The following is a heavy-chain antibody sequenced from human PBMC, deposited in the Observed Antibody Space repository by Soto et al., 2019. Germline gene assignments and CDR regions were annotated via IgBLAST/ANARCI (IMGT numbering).Heavy chain of an antibody. CDR1: GGSFSGYY. CDR3: ARGPAFYDYIWGSYPPGALDY. CDR2: INYSGST. D-gene: IGHD3-16*01. J-gene: IGHJ4*02. Sequence: SETLSLTCAVYGGSFSGYYWSWIRQPPGKGLEWIGEINYSGSTNYNPSHKSRVTISVDTSQNQFSLKLSSVTAADTAVYYCARGPAFYDYIWGSYPPGALDYWGQGTLVTVSS. V-gene: IGHV4-34*01.